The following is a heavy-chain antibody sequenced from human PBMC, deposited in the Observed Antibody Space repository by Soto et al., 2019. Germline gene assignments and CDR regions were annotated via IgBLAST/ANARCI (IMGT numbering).Heavy chain of an antibody. Sequence: SETLSLTCAVSGGSISSGGYSWSWIRQPPGMGLEWIGYMYHSGSTYYNPSLESRVTISIYRSRNQFSLKLSSVTAADTAVYCCARVPDYWGQGILVTVSS. CDR1: GGSISSGGYS. V-gene: IGHV4-30-2*01. J-gene: IGHJ4*02. CDR2: MYHSGST. D-gene: IGHD2-2*01. CDR3: ARVPDY.